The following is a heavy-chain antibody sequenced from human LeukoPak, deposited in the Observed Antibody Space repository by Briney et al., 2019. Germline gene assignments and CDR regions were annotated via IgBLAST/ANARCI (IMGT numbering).Heavy chain of an antibody. CDR3: ARDSILTGYLLSPFDY. V-gene: IGHV4-28*03. J-gene: IGHJ4*02. D-gene: IGHD3-9*01. CDR2: IYYSGSI. Sequence: SDTLSLTCAVSGYSISSSNWWGWIRQPPGKGLEWIGYIYYSGSIYYNPSLKSRVTMSVDTSKNQFSLKLSSVTAADTAVYYCARDSILTGYLLSPFDYWGQGTLVTVSS. CDR1: GYSISSSNW.